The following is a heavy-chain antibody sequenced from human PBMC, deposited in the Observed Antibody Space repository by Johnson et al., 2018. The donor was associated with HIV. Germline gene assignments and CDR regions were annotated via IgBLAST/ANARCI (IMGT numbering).Heavy chain of an antibody. CDR1: GFIFSSYA. D-gene: IGHD6-19*01. CDR3: ARGGVAVAGTNAFDI. CDR2: ISYDGSNK. V-gene: IGHV3-30*04. Sequence: QVQLVESGGGVVQPGRSLRLSCAASGFIFSSYAMHWVRQAPGKGLEWVAVISYDGSNKYYADSVKGRFTISRDNSKNTLYLQMNSLRAEDTAVYYCARGGVAVAGTNAFDIWGQGTMVTVSS. J-gene: IGHJ3*02.